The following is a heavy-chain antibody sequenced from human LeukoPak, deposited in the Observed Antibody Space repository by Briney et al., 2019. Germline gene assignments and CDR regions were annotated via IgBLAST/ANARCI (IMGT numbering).Heavy chain of an antibody. CDR3: ARSIGYCSGGSCHTPTYYGMDV. V-gene: IGHV5-51*01. J-gene: IGHJ6*04. Sequence: GESLKISCKGSGYSFTSYWIGWVRQMPGKGLEWMGIIYPGDSDTGYSPSFQGQVTISADKSISTAYLQWSSLKASDTAMYYCARSIGYCSGGSCHTPTYYGMDVWGKGTTVTVSS. D-gene: IGHD2-15*01. CDR2: IYPGDSDT. CDR1: GYSFTSYW.